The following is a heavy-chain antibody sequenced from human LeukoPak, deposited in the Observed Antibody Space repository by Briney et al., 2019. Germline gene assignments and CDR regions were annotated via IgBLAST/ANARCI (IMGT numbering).Heavy chain of an antibody. CDR3: ARETGY. CDR2: ISSSSSTI. Sequence: PGGSLRLSCAASGFSFSSYSMNWARQSPGRGLEGDSYISSSSSTISYADSVKGRFTISRDNSKNTLYLQMNSLRAEDTAVYSCARETGYWGQGTLVTVSS. CDR1: GFSFSSYS. V-gene: IGHV3-48*01. J-gene: IGHJ4*02.